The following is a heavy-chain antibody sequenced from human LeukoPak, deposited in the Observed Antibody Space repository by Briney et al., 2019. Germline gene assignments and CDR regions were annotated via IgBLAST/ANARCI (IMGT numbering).Heavy chain of an antibody. CDR2: IVPIIGTA. D-gene: IGHD2-15*01. CDR3: ARDQRPSCLGGICYSGDY. CDR1: GATFHSYR. Sequence: SVKVSCKASGATFHSYRVTWGRQAPGQGLELMGGIVPIIGTANYAQKFQGRGTITADDSTSTAYLEFRSLKSEDTAIYYCARDQRPSCLGGICYSGDYWGQGTLVTVTS. V-gene: IGHV1-69*01. J-gene: IGHJ4*02.